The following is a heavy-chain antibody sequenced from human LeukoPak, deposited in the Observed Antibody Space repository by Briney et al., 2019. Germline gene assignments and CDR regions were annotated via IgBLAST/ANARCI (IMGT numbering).Heavy chain of an antibody. D-gene: IGHD6-13*01. CDR3: ARGRGSSWYYFDS. Sequence: SQTLSLTCAISGDSVSSNSAAWNWIRQSPSRGLEWLGRTYYRSKWYNDYAVSVKSRITINPDTSKNQFSLDLSSVTAADTAVYYCARGRGSSWYYFDSWSQGTLVTISS. V-gene: IGHV6-1*01. J-gene: IGHJ4*02. CDR2: TYYRSKWYN. CDR1: GDSVSSNSAA.